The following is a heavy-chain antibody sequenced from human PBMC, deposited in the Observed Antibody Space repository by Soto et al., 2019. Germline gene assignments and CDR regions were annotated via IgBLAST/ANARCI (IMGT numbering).Heavy chain of an antibody. CDR2: INHSGGT. D-gene: IGHD2-2*01. CDR1: GGSFSGYY. CDR3: ARGKDIVVVPAAPRDAFDI. V-gene: IGHV4-34*01. Sequence: TSETLSLTCAVYGGSFSGYYWSWIRQPPGKGLEWIGEINHSGGTNYNPSLKSRVTISVDTSKNQFSLKLSSVTAADTAVYYCARGKDIVVVPAAPRDAFDIWGQGTMVTVSS. J-gene: IGHJ3*02.